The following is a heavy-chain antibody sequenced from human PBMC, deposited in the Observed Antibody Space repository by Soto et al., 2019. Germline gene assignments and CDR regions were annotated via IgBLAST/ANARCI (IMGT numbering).Heavy chain of an antibody. CDR1: GFTFNYYA. V-gene: IGHV3-23*01. D-gene: IGHD2-21*01. CDR3: AKGGERYYYYYYGMDV. Sequence: PGGSLRLSCVGSGFTFNYYAMNWVRQAPGKGLEWVSAISGSGGSTYYADSVTGRFTISRDNSKNTLYLQMNSLRAEDTAVYYCAKGGERYYYYYYGMDVWGQGTTVTVSS. J-gene: IGHJ6*02. CDR2: ISGSGGST.